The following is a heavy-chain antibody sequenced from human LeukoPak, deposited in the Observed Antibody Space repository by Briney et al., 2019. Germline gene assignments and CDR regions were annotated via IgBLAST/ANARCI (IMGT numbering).Heavy chain of an antibody. V-gene: IGHV3-66*02. D-gene: IGHD2-15*01. CDR1: GFTVSSNY. CDR2: IYSGGST. Sequence: GGSLRLSCAASGFTVSSNYMSWVRQAPGKGLEWVSVIYSGGSTYYADSVKGRFTISRDNSKNTLYLQMNSLRAEDTAVYYCAREKGYCSGGSCYSWTFDIWGQGTMVTVSS. J-gene: IGHJ3*02. CDR3: AREKGYCSGGSCYSWTFDI.